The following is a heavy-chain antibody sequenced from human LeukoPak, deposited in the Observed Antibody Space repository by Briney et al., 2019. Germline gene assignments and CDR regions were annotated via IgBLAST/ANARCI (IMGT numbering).Heavy chain of an antibody. V-gene: IGHV4-38-2*01. Sequence: PSETLSLTCAVSGYSLSSGYYWGRIRQPPGKGLEWIGSIYHSGSTYYNPSLKSRVTISVDTSKNQFSLKLSSVTAADTAVYYCARPVYDFWSGLNWFDPWGQGTLVTVSS. CDR3: ARPVYDFWSGLNWFDP. D-gene: IGHD3-3*01. CDR1: GYSLSSGYY. CDR2: IYHSGST. J-gene: IGHJ5*02.